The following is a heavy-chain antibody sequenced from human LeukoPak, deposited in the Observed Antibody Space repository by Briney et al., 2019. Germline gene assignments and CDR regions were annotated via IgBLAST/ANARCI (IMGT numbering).Heavy chain of an antibody. Sequence: GGSLRLSCAASGFTFSNAWMSWVRQAPEKGLEWVGRIKSKTDGGTTDYAAPVKGRFTIPRDDSKNTLYLQMNSLKTEDTAVYYCTTSIMITFGGVIVNYWGQGTLVTVSS. D-gene: IGHD3-16*02. CDR2: IKSKTDGGTT. V-gene: IGHV3-15*01. CDR1: GFTFSNAW. J-gene: IGHJ4*02. CDR3: TTSIMITFGGVIVNY.